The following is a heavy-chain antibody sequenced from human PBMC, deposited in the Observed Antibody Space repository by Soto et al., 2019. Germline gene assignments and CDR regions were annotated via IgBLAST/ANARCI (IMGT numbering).Heavy chain of an antibody. CDR2: ISGSGGST. Sequence: EVQLLESGGGLVQPGGSLRLSCAASGFTFSSYAMSWVRQAPGKGLEWVSAISGSGGSTYYADSVKGRFTISRDNSKNTLYLQMNSLRAEDTAVYYCAKAGGIGDWYYYYYYMDVWGKGTTVTVSS. CDR3: AKAGGIGDWYYYYYYMDV. CDR1: GFTFSSYA. D-gene: IGHD3-16*01. V-gene: IGHV3-23*01. J-gene: IGHJ6*03.